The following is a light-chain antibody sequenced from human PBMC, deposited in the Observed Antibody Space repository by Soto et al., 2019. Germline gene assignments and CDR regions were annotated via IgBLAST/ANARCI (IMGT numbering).Light chain of an antibody. CDR3: QQYNSWWT. CDR2: DAS. J-gene: IGKJ1*01. Sequence: DIQMPQSHSTLSASVGDRVTITCRASQSISSWLAWYQQKPGKAPKLLIYDASSLESGVPSRFSVSGSGTEFTLAISSLQPDDFATYYCQQYNSWWTFGQGTKVEIK. CDR1: QSISSW. V-gene: IGKV1-5*01.